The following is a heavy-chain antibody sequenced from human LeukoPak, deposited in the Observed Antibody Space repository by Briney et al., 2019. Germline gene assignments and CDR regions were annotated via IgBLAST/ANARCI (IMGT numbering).Heavy chain of an antibody. CDR2: IYSSGGT. D-gene: IGHD1/OR15-1a*01. CDR3: ARDNKGPAL. Sequence: GGSLRLSCAASGFTVSEHYMSWVRQAPGKGLEWVSVIYSSGGTFYSDSAKGRFTISRDYSKNTLYLQMDSLRVDDTAVYYCARDNKGPALWGQGTLVTVSS. V-gene: IGHV3-53*01. CDR1: GFTVSEHY. J-gene: IGHJ4*02.